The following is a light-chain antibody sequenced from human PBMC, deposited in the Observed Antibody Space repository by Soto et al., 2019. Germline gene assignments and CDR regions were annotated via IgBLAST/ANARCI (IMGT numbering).Light chain of an antibody. J-gene: IGKJ4*01. CDR1: KSVSSSY. CDR3: QQYDRSPLT. V-gene: IGKV3-20*01. CDR2: GAS. Sequence: EIVLTQSPGTLSLSPGERTTLSCRTRKSVSSSYLAWYQQKPGQAPRLLIYGASSRATGIPDRFSGSGSGTDFTLTISILEPEDFAVYYCQQYDRSPLTFGGGTKVEIK.